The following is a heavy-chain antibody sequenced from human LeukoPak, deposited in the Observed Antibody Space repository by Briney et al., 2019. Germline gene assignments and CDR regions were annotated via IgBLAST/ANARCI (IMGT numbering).Heavy chain of an antibody. J-gene: IGHJ4*02. CDR2: IYPGDSDT. V-gene: IGHV5-51*01. D-gene: IGHD2-15*01. Sequence: GESLKISCKGSGSRFTSYWIGWVRQMPGKGLEWMGIIYPGDSDTRYSPSFQGQVTISADKSISTAYLQWSSLKASDTAMYYCASSYCSGGSCYPEYFDYWGQGTLVTVSS. CDR3: ASSYCSGGSCYPEYFDY. CDR1: GSRFTSYW.